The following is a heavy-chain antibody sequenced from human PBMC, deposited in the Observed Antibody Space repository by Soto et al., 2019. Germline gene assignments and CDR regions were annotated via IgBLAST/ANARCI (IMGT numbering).Heavy chain of an antibody. Sequence: PSETLSLTCAVYGGSFSGYYWSWIRQPPGKGLEWIGEINHSGSINYNPSLKSRVTISVDTSKNQFSLKLRSLTAADTAIYYCARGNGIILAVQGDAHDKYYLDSWSQGTLGTAS. V-gene: IGHV4-34*01. D-gene: IGHD2-8*02. CDR1: GGSFSGYY. J-gene: IGHJ4*02. CDR2: INHSGSI. CDR3: ARGNGIILAVQGDAHDKYYLDS.